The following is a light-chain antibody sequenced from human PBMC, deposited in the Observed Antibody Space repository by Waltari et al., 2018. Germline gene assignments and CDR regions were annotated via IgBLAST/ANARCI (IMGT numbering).Light chain of an antibody. Sequence: QSVLTQPPSASGTPGPRVTISCSGSSSNIGSYYVYWYQPLSGTAPKLLIYRNNERPSGVPDRFSGSKSGTSASLAITGLRSEDEAHYYCATWDDSLTGWVFGGGTKLAVL. CDR1: SSNIGSYY. J-gene: IGLJ3*02. CDR2: RNN. CDR3: ATWDDSLTGWV. V-gene: IGLV1-47*01.